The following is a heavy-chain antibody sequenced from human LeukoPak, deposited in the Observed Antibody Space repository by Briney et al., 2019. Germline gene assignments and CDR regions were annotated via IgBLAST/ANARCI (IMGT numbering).Heavy chain of an antibody. CDR3: ARVSGDYVKY. CDR1: GFTVGSNY. CDR2: IYSGGST. J-gene: IGHJ4*02. V-gene: IGHV3-53*01. D-gene: IGHD3-10*01. Sequence: GGSLRLSCAASGFTVGSNYMSWVRQAPGQGLEWVSVIYSGGSTYYAGSVKGRFTISRDNSKNTLYLQMNSLRAEDTAVYYCARVSGDYVKYWGQGTLVTVSS.